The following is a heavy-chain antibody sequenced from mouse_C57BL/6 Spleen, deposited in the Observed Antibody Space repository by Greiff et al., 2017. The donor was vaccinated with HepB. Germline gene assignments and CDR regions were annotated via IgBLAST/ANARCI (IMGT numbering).Heavy chain of an antibody. CDR1: GFNIKDDY. CDR2: IDPENGDT. Sequence: VQLQQSGAELVRPGASVKLSCTASGFNIKDDYMHWVKQRPEQGLEWIGWIDPENGDTEYASKFQGKATITADTSSNTAYLQLSSLTSEDTAVYYCTTGVYYYGSSYRSWFAYWGQGTLVTVSA. J-gene: IGHJ3*01. D-gene: IGHD1-1*01. V-gene: IGHV14-4*01. CDR3: TTGVYYYGSSYRSWFAY.